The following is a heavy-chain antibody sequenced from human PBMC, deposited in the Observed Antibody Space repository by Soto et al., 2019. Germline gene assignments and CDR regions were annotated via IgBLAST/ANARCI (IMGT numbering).Heavy chain of an antibody. V-gene: IGHV1-18*04. CDR2: ISAYNGNT. Sequence: GASVKVSCKASGYTFTSYGISWVRQAPGQGLEWMGWISAYNGNTNYAQKLQGRVTMTTDTSTSTAYMELRSLRSDDTAVYYCARDSALLWFGELRDGMDVWGQGTTVTVSS. CDR3: ARDSALLWFGELRDGMDV. J-gene: IGHJ6*02. CDR1: GYTFTSYG. D-gene: IGHD3-10*01.